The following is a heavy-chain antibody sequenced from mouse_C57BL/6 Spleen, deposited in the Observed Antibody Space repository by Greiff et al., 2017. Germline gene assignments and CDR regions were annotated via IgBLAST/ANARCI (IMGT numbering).Heavy chain of an antibody. V-gene: IGHV2-2*01. CDR2: IWSGGST. CDR1: GFSLTSYG. CDR3: ARTYDYDGAWFAY. J-gene: IGHJ3*01. Sequence: QVQLQESGPGLVQPSPSLSITCTVSGFSLTSYGVHWVRQSPGKGLEWLGVIWSGGSTDYNAAFISRLSISKDNSKSQVFFKMNSLQADDTAIYYCARTYDYDGAWFAYWGQGTLVTVSA. D-gene: IGHD2-4*01.